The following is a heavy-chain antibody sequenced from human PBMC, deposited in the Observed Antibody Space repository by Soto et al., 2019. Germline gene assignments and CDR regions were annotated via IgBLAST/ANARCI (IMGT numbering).Heavy chain of an antibody. J-gene: IGHJ4*02. V-gene: IGHV3-7*03. Sequence: LGLSCVSSGFTFSAYFMTWVRQAPGKGLEWVATIKEDGSQKHYVDSVKDRFTISRDNAKNSVYLQMNTLRAEDTAVYYCARGRDAAYWGQGTLVTVSS. D-gene: IGHD2-15*01. CDR2: IKEDGSQK. CDR1: GFTFSAYF. CDR3: ARGRDAAY.